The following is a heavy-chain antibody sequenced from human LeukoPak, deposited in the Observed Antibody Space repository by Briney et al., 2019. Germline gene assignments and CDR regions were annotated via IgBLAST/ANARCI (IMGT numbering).Heavy chain of an antibody. CDR2: INPNSGGT. J-gene: IGHJ6*03. Sequence: ASVKVSCKASGYTFTGYYMHWVRQPPGQGLEWMGWINPNSGGTNCAQKFQGRVTMTRDTSISTAYMELSRLRSDDTAVYYCARLWSGFYYMDVWGKGTTVTVSS. V-gene: IGHV1-2*02. CDR1: GYTFTGYY. CDR3: ARLWSGFYYMDV. D-gene: IGHD3-3*01.